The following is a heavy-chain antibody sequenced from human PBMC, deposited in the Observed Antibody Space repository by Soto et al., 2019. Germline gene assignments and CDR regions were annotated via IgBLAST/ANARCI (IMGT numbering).Heavy chain of an antibody. D-gene: IGHD3-3*01. CDR1: GYTFTNYG. J-gene: IGHJ5*02. Sequence: QVQLVKSGPEVKKPGASVKVSCKTSGYTFTNYGMAWVRQAPRQGLEWMGWISGYDGHTNYAQKFQGRVTMPTDTPTHTPYMQMRSLIPDDAAVSYCARDECFLRSWGQGTQVADSS. CDR3: ARDECFLRS. V-gene: IGHV1-18*01. CDR2: ISGYDGHT.